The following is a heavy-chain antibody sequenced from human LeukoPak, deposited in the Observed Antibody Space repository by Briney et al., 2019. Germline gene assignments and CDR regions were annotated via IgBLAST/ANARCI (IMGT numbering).Heavy chain of an antibody. J-gene: IGHJ4*02. CDR2: IYYSGST. Sequence: PSETLSLTCTVSGGSISSYYWSWIRQPPGKGLEWIGYIYYSGSTNYNPSLKSRVTISVDTSNNQFSLKLSSVTAADTAVYYCARRMYSSAVGLDYWGQGTLVTVSS. CDR3: ARRMYSSAVGLDY. V-gene: IGHV4-59*01. D-gene: IGHD6-19*01. CDR1: GGSISSYY.